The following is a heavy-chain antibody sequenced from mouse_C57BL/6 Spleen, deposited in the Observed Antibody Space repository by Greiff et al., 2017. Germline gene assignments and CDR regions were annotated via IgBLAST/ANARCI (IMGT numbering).Heavy chain of an antibody. Sequence: QVQLQQSGAELARPGASVKLSCKASGYTFTSYGISWVKQRTGQGLEWIGEIYPRSGNTYYNEKFKGKATLTADKSSSTAYMELRSLTSEDSAVYFCARWEFITTVVATRYFDYWGQGTTLTVSS. V-gene: IGHV1-81*01. J-gene: IGHJ2*01. D-gene: IGHD1-1*01. CDR2: IYPRSGNT. CDR3: ARWEFITTVVATRYFDY. CDR1: GYTFTSYG.